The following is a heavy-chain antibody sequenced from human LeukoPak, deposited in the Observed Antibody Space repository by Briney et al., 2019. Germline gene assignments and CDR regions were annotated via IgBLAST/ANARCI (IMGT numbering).Heavy chain of an antibody. Sequence: SETLSLTCTVSGGSISTYYWSWIRQPPGKGLEWIGEINHSGSTNYNPSLKSRVTISVDTSKNQFSLKLSSVTAADTAVYYCARDRGGRIPTTGVWGQGTLVTVSS. CDR3: ARDRGGRIPTTGV. V-gene: IGHV4-34*09. CDR2: INHSGST. D-gene: IGHD2-15*01. CDR1: GGSISTYY. J-gene: IGHJ4*02.